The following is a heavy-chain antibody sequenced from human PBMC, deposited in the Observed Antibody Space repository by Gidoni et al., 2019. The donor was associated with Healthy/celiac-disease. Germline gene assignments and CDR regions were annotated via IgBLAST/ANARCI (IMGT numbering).Heavy chain of an antibody. Sequence: EVQLFESGGGLVQPGGSLRLSCAASGFPFSSYAMSWVRQAPGKGLEWVSAISGSGGRTYYADSVKGRFTISRENSKNTLYLQMNSLRAEDTAVYYCAKLLEWLPQGSRDYWGQGTLVTVSS. CDR2: ISGSGGRT. V-gene: IGHV3-23*01. J-gene: IGHJ4*02. CDR3: AKLLEWLPQGSRDY. D-gene: IGHD3-3*01. CDR1: GFPFSSYA.